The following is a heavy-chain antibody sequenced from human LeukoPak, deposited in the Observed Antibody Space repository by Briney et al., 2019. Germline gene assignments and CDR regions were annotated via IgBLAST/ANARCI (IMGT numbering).Heavy chain of an antibody. Sequence: SETLSLTCAVYGGSFSGYYWSWIRQPPGKGLEWIGEINHSGSTNYNPSLKSRVTIPVDTSKNQFSLKLSSVTAADTAVYYCATYWLSWFDPWGQGTLVTVSS. V-gene: IGHV4-34*01. CDR2: INHSGST. J-gene: IGHJ5*02. CDR3: ATYWLSWFDP. D-gene: IGHD3-9*01. CDR1: GGSFSGYY.